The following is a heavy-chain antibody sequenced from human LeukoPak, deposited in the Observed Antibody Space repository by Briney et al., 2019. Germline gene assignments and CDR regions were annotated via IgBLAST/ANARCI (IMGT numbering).Heavy chain of an antibody. J-gene: IGHJ4*02. CDR3: ARDPKWAFGGVVGGVLDF. V-gene: IGHV4-34*01. D-gene: IGHD3-16*02. CDR2: IHHRGST. CDR1: GGGFSGHF. Sequence: SETLSLTCAVYGGGFSGHFWNWIRPPPGKGLEWVGEIHHRGSTNYNPPLNSRLTISADTSKNQFSLKLSSVTAADTAVYYCARDPKWAFGGVVGGVLDFWGQGILVTVSS.